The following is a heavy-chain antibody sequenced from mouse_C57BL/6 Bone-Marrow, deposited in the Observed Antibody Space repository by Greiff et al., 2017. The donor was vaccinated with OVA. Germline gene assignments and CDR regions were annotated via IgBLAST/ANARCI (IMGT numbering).Heavy chain of an antibody. D-gene: IGHD1-1*01. CDR1: GFTFSDYG. V-gene: IGHV5-15*01. Sequence: EVMLVESGGGLVQPGGSLKLSCAASGFTFSDYGMAWVRQAPRKGPEWVAFISNLAYSIYYADTVTGRFTISRENAKNTLYLEMSSLRSEDTAMYYCARHYYYGSKKDYYAMDYWGQGTSVTVSS. J-gene: IGHJ4*01. CDR2: ISNLAYSI. CDR3: ARHYYYGSKKDYYAMDY.